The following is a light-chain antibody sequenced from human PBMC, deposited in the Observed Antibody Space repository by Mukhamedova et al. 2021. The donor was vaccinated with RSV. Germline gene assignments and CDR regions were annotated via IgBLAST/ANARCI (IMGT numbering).Light chain of an antibody. J-gene: IGKJ4*01. Sequence: WYQRRVHGKVPKLLIYAASTLQSGVPSRFSGSGSGTDFTLTISSLQPEDVAAYYCQKYNSALTFGGGTKVEIK. CDR3: QKYNSALT. CDR2: AAS. V-gene: IGKV1-27*01.